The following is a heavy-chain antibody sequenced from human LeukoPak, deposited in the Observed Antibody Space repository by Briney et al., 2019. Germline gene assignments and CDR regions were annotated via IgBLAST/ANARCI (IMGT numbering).Heavy chain of an antibody. J-gene: IGHJ3*02. D-gene: IGHD3-22*01. CDR2: IYYSGST. CDR3: ARDLPDYYDSGTHAFDI. Sequence: SETLSLTCTVSGGSISSSSYYWGWIRQPPGKGLEWIGSIYYSGSTYYNPSLKSRVTISVDTSKNQFSLKLSSVTAADTAVYYCARDLPDYYDSGTHAFDIWGQGTMVTVSS. V-gene: IGHV4-39*07. CDR1: GGSISSSSYY.